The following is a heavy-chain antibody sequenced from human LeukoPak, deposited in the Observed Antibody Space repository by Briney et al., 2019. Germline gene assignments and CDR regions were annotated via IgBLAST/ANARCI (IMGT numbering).Heavy chain of an antibody. Sequence: SETLSLTCAVYGGSFSGYYWSWIRQPPGKGLGWIGEINHRGSTNYNPSLKSRVTISVDTSKNQFSLKLSSVTAADTAVYYCARGGDIVVVPAINRNGWFDPWGQGTLVTVSS. CDR2: INHRGST. V-gene: IGHV4-34*01. CDR3: ARGGDIVVVPAINRNGWFDP. D-gene: IGHD2-2*01. J-gene: IGHJ5*02. CDR1: GGSFSGYY.